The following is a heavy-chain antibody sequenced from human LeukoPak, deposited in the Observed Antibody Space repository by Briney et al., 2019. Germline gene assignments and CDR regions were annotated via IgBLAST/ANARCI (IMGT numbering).Heavy chain of an antibody. CDR3: AKGSEGGYSYGYHSDY. CDR1: GFMFSDYA. CDR2: ISGSGGNT. J-gene: IGHJ4*02. Sequence: GGSLRLSCAASGFMFSDYAISWGRQAPGKGLEWVSGISGSGGNTYHADSVKGRFTISRDNSKNRLYLQMNSLRAEDVAVYHCAKGSEGGYSYGYHSDYWGQGTLVTVSS. V-gene: IGHV3-23*01. D-gene: IGHD5-18*01.